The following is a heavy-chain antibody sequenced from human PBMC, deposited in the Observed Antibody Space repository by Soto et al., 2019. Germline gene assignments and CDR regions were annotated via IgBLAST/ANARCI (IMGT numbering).Heavy chain of an antibody. D-gene: IGHD2-2*01. CDR3: YRVPDY. Sequence: AETLSLTYTVSGGPISSYYCIWILQPPGRGLEWIGNISYSGSTNNNPSPNRRVTISVDTSKNKFPLTLSASTAADTAVYYCYRVPDYWGQGTLVTVSS. V-gene: IGHV4-59*01. CDR1: GGPISSYY. CDR2: ISYSGST. J-gene: IGHJ4*02.